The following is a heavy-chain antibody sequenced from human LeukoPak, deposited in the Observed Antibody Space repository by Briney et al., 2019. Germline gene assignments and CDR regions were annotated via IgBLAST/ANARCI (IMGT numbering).Heavy chain of an antibody. CDR2: VFTTGTT. J-gene: IGHJ4*02. CDR3: VRGVTRGYIYAD. CDR1: GGSVSSGGYS. D-gene: IGHD5-18*01. V-gene: IGHV4-30-4*07. Sequence: SQTLSLTCDVSGGSVSSGGYSWWWVRQAPGKGLEWIGYVFTTGTTYYNPSLNSRVTISLDMSKNQFSLKLRSVTAADTAVYFCVRGVTRGYIYADWGQGTLVTVSS.